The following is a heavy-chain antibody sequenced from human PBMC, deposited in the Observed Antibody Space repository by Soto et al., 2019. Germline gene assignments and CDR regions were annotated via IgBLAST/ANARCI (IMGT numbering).Heavy chain of an antibody. CDR2: IYHSGTT. V-gene: IGHV4-39*02. D-gene: IGHD3-22*01. CDR3: ARENGLETYYYDSSAPGI. CDR1: GGSISSSTYF. Sequence: SETLSLTCTVSGGSISSSTYFWGWIRQPPGKGLEWIGSIYHSGTTYYNLSLKSRVTISVDTSKNKFSLKLSSVTAADTAVYYCARENGLETYYYDSSAPGIWGQGTMVTVSS. J-gene: IGHJ3*02.